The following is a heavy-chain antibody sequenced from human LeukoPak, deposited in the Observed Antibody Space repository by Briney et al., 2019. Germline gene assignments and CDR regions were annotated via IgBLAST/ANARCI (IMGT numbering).Heavy chain of an antibody. J-gene: IGHJ4*02. D-gene: IGHD6-19*01. CDR3: AKQPSALAGTYDY. Sequence: GGSLRLSCTASGFTFSSSAMSWVRQPPGKGLEWVSAISGSGGGTYYADSVKGRFTISRDNSKNTLYLQMNSLRADDTAVYYCAKQPSALAGTYDYWGQGTLVTVSS. CDR2: ISGSGGGT. CDR1: GFTFSSSA. V-gene: IGHV3-23*01.